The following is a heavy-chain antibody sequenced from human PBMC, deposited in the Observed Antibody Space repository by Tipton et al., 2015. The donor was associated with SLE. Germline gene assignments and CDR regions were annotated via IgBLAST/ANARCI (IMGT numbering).Heavy chain of an antibody. CDR3: TRRTIDVRPYYFDY. V-gene: IGHV4-39*01. CDR1: GGSVNSRSYY. CDR2: ISASGST. J-gene: IGHJ4*02. D-gene: IGHD3-10*02. Sequence: TLSLTCTVSGGSVNSRSYYWGWVRQPPGKGLGWIGDISASGSTFYNPSLKSRVTMLVDTSKNEFSLTLSSVTAADTAVYYCTRRTIDVRPYYFDYWGQGTLVTVSS.